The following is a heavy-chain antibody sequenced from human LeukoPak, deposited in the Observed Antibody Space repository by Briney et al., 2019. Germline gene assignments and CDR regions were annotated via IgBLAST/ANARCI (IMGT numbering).Heavy chain of an antibody. CDR1: GFTFSYYS. CDR2: SNTDATI. V-gene: IGHV3-48*02. Sequence: GGFLRLSCAASGFTFSYYSMNWVRQAPGKGLEWISYSNTDATISYADSVKGRFTISRDNAENSLYLQMNSLRDEDTAVYFCVRDRDCAFDFWGQGTMVTASS. D-gene: IGHD2-21*02. CDR3: VRDRDCAFDF. J-gene: IGHJ3*01.